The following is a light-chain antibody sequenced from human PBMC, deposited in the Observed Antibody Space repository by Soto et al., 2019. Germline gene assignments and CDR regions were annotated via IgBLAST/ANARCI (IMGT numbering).Light chain of an antibody. J-gene: IGKJ3*01. CDR3: QQRSNWPPEGT. V-gene: IGKV3-11*01. CDR2: DAS. CDR1: QSVSSY. Sequence: EIVLTQSPATLSLSPGERATLSCRASQSVSSYLAWYQQKPGQAPRLLIYDASNRATGIPARFSGSGSGTDFTLTISSLEPEDFVVYYCQQRSNWPPEGTFGPGTKVDIK.